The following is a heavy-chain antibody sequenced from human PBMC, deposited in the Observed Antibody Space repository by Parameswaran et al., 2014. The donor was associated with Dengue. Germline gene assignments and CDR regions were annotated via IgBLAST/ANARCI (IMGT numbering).Heavy chain of an antibody. V-gene: IGHV4-59*08. CDR3: ARQLAVAGKGGFDY. Sequence: WIRQPPGKGLEWIGYIYYSGSTNYNPSLKSRVTISVDTSKNQFSLKLSSVTAADTAVYYCARQLAVAGKGGFDYWGQGTLVTVSS. D-gene: IGHD6-19*01. CDR2: IYYSGST. J-gene: IGHJ4*02.